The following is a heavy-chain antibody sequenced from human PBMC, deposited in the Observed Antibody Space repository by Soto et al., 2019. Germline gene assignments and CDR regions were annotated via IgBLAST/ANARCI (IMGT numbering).Heavy chain of an antibody. V-gene: IGHV6-1*01. Sequence: PSQTLSLTCAISGDSVSSNSAAWNWIRQSPSRGLEWLGRTYYRSKWYNDYAVSVKSRITINPDTSKNQFSLRLNSVTPEDTAVYYCAREGYSSGWYVFWDWFDPWGQGTLVTVSS. D-gene: IGHD6-19*01. CDR3: AREGYSSGWYVFWDWFDP. J-gene: IGHJ5*02. CDR1: GDSVSSNSAA. CDR2: TYYRSKWYN.